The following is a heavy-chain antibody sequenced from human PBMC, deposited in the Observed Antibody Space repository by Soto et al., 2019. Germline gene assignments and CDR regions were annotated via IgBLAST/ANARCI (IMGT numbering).Heavy chain of an antibody. J-gene: IGHJ6*02. CDR3: ARAHGDYEGDYGMDV. CDR1: GGSISSSSYY. D-gene: IGHD4-17*01. CDR2: IYYSGST. V-gene: IGHV4-39*07. Sequence: SETLSLTCTVSGGSISSSSYYWGWIRQPPGKGLEWIGSIYYSGSTYYNPSLKSRVTISVDTSKNQFSLKLSSVTAADTAVYYCARAHGDYEGDYGMDVWGQGTTVTVSS.